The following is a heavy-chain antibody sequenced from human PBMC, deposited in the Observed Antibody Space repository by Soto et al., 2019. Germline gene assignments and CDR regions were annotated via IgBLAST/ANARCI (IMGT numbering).Heavy chain of an antibody. J-gene: IGHJ5*02. CDR2: IYYSGST. CDR1: GGSISSYY. CDR3: ARGYCSGGSCSPWFDP. V-gene: IGHV4-59*01. D-gene: IGHD2-15*01. Sequence: SETLSLTCTVSGGSISSYYWSWIRQPPWKGLEWIGYIYYSGSTNYNPSLKSRVTISVDTSKNQFSLKLSSVTAADTAVYYCARGYCSGGSCSPWFDPWGQGTLVTVSS.